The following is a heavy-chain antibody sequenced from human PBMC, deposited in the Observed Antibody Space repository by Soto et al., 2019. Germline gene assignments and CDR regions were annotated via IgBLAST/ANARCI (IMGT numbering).Heavy chain of an antibody. D-gene: IGHD5-18*01. CDR3: ARDKDTATGGMDV. CDR2: IWYDGSNK. J-gene: IGHJ6*02. Sequence: QVQLVESGRGVVQPGRSLRLSCAASGFTFSSYGMHWVRQAPGKGLEWVAVIWYDGSNKYYADSMKGRFTISRDNSKNTLYLQMNSLRAEDTAVYYCARDKDTATGGMDVWGQGTTVTVSS. V-gene: IGHV3-33*01. CDR1: GFTFSSYG.